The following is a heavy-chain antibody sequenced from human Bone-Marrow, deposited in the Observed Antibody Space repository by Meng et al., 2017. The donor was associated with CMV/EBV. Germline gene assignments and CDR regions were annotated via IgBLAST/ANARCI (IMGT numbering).Heavy chain of an antibody. Sequence: GGSLRLSCAASGFTFSSYSMNWVRQAPGKGLEWVSYISSGSSSRYYADSVKGRFTISRDNAKKSLYLQMNSLRAEDTAVYYCAKDLRTSSWYEGYWGQGTLVTVSS. V-gene: IGHV3-48*04. CDR2: ISSGSSSR. D-gene: IGHD6-13*01. CDR3: AKDLRTSSWYEGY. J-gene: IGHJ4*02. CDR1: GFTFSSYS.